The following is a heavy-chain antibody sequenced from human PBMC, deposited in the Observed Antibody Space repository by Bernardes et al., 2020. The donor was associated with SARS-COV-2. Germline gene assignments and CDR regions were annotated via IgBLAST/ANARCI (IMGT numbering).Heavy chain of an antibody. CDR2: ISSSGSTI. D-gene: IGHD3-3*01. J-gene: IGHJ4*02. V-gene: IGHV3-48*03. CDR3: ARDKSGIHYNTIFGAEYYFDY. Sequence: GGSLRLSCAASGFTFSSYEMNWVRQAPGKGLEWVSYISSSGSTIYYADSVKGRFTISRDNAKNSLYLQMNSLRAEDTAVYYCARDKSGIHYNTIFGAEYYFDYWGQGTLVTVSS. CDR1: GFTFSSYE.